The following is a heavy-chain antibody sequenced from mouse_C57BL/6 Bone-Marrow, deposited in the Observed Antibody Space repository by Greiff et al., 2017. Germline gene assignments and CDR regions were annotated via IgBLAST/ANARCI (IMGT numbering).Heavy chain of an antibody. D-gene: IGHD2-1*01. Sequence: VKLMESGPGLVQPSQSLSITCTVSGFSLTSYGVHWVRQSPGKGREWLGVIWSGGSTDYNAAFISRLSISKDNSKSQVFFKMNSLQADDTAIYYCARDYGNYWYFDVWGTGTTVTVSS. V-gene: IGHV2-2*01. CDR3: ARDYGNYWYFDV. CDR1: GFSLTSYG. J-gene: IGHJ1*03. CDR2: IWSGGST.